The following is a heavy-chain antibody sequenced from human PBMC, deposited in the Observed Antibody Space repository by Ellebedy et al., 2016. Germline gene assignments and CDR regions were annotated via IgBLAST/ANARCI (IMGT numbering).Heavy chain of an antibody. V-gene: IGHV3-23*01. D-gene: IGHD4-17*01. J-gene: IGHJ4*02. Sequence: GESLKISXVASGLTFRNFFMSWVRQAPGGGLEWISTISGDGDTTFSADSVKGRFTISRDNSRYTLYLQMDSLTAADTAVYYCYYGHYSGFWGQGTTVTVSS. CDR1: GLTFRNFF. CDR3: YYGHYSGF. CDR2: ISGDGDTT.